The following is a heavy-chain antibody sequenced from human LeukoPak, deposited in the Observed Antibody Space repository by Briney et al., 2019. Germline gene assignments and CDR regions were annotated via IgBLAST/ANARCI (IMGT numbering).Heavy chain of an antibody. V-gene: IGHV3-23*01. Sequence: GGSLRLSCAASGFTFSSYGMHWVRQAPGKGLEWVSAISGSGGSTYYADSVKGRFTISRDNSKNTLYLQMNSLRAEDTAVYYCAKGDDFWSGKYYYYYYMDVWGKGTTVTVSS. D-gene: IGHD3-3*01. J-gene: IGHJ6*03. CDR1: GFTFSSYG. CDR2: ISGSGGST. CDR3: AKGDDFWSGKYYYYYYMDV.